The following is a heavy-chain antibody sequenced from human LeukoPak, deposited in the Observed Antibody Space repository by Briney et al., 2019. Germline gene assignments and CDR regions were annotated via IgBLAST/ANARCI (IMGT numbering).Heavy chain of an antibody. D-gene: IGHD3-10*01. CDR2: IKQDGSEK. V-gene: IGHV3-7*01. J-gene: IGHJ4*02. CDR3: AREAIWFGEEGGYYFDY. CDR1: GFTFSSYW. Sequence: GGSLRLSCAASGFTFSSYWMSWVRQAPGKGLEWVANIKQDGSEKYYVDSVKGRFTISRDNAKNSLYLQMNSLRAEDTAVYYCAREAIWFGEEGGYYFDYWGQGTLVTVSS.